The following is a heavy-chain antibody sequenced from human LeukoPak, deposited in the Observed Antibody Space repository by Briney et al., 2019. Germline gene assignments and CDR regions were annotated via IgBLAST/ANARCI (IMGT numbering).Heavy chain of an antibody. V-gene: IGHV3-30*02. Sequence: QTGGSLRLSCAASGFTFSSYGMHWVRQAPGKGLEWVAFIRYDGSNKYYADSVKGRFTISRDNSKNTLYLQMNSLRAEDTAVYYCAKDGGYCSGGSCYLTLYYFDYWGQGTLVTVSS. CDR2: IRYDGSNK. CDR1: GFTFSSYG. D-gene: IGHD2-15*01. CDR3: AKDGGYCSGGSCYLTLYYFDY. J-gene: IGHJ4*02.